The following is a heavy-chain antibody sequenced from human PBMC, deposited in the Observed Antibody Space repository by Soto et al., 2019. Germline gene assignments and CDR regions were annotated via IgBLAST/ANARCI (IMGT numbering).Heavy chain of an antibody. Sequence: QVQLVQSGAEVKKPGSSVKVSCKASAGTFSSYGISWVRQAPGQGLEWMGGIMPIFGRPNYAQKFQGRVTITADESTGTGYMELTSLTSEDTAVYYCARDRSLKSYYYDRSVPYFYGMDVWGQGTTVTVSS. D-gene: IGHD3-22*01. CDR3: ARDRSLKSYYYDRSVPYFYGMDV. V-gene: IGHV1-69*01. CDR2: IMPIFGRP. J-gene: IGHJ6*02. CDR1: AGTFSSYG.